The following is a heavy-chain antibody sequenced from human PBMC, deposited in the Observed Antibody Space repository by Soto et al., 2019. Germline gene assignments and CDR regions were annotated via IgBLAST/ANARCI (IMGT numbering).Heavy chain of an antibody. V-gene: IGHV1-69*13. CDR1: GGTFSSYA. J-gene: IGHJ3*02. D-gene: IGHD1-1*01. Sequence: GVSVKVSCKAAGGTFSSYAISWARHAPGQGLEWMGGIIPIFGTADYAQKFQGRVTITADESTSTAYMELSSLRSEDTGVYYCARGETGTDAFDIWGQGTMVTVSS. CDR2: IIPIFGTA. CDR3: ARGETGTDAFDI.